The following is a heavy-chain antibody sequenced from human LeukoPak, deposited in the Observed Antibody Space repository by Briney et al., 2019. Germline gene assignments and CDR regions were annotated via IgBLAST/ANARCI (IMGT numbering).Heavy chain of an antibody. J-gene: IGHJ4*02. Sequence: VASVTVSCKASGYTFTSYAMNWVRQAPGQGLEWMGWISAYNGNTNYAQKLQGRVTMTTDTSTSTAYMELRSLRSDDTAVYYCARSCHASPFFLSGGSCPSDYWGQGTLVTVSS. D-gene: IGHD2-15*01. CDR2: ISAYNGNT. CDR1: GYTFTSYA. CDR3: ARSCHASPFFLSGGSCPSDY. V-gene: IGHV1-18*01.